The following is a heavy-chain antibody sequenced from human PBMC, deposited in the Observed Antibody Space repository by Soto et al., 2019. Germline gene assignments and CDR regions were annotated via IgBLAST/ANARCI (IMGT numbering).Heavy chain of an antibody. D-gene: IGHD4-17*01. CDR2: IWNDGIRK. V-gene: IGHV3-33*01. J-gene: IGHJ4*02. Sequence: GGSLRLSCAASGFTFSKYGMHWVRQAPGKGLEWVALIWNDGIRKVYVDSVKGRFTISRDNSKNTLYLQMNSLRAEDTAVYYCARDLLDYGGNGPDYWGQGTLVTVSS. CDR1: GFTFSKYG. CDR3: ARDLLDYGGNGPDY.